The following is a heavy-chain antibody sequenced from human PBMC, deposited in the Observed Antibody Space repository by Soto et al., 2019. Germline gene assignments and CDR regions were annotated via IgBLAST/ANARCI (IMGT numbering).Heavy chain of an antibody. CDR2: ISYDGSNK. CDR1: GFTFSSYA. D-gene: IGHD6-13*01. CDR3: ARWGGIAAAGTPFDY. J-gene: IGHJ4*02. V-gene: IGHV3-30-3*01. Sequence: GGSLRLSCAASGFTFSSYAMHRVRQAPGKGLEWVAVISYDGSNKYYADSVKGRFTISRDNSKNTLYLQMNSLRAEDTAVYYCARWGGIAAAGTPFDYWGQGTLVTVSS.